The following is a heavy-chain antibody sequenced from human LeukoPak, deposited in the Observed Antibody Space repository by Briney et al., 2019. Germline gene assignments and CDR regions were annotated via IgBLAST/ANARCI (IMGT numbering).Heavy chain of an antibody. D-gene: IGHD3-3*01. Sequence: SETLSLTCTVSGGSISSYYWSWIRQPPGKGLEWIGYIYYSGSTNYNPSLKSRVTMTVDTSKNQFSLTLSSVTAADTAVYYCARRGPWSGSFDYWGQGTLVTVSS. CDR3: ARRGPWSGSFDY. J-gene: IGHJ4*02. CDR1: GGSISSYY. CDR2: IYYSGST. V-gene: IGHV4-59*08.